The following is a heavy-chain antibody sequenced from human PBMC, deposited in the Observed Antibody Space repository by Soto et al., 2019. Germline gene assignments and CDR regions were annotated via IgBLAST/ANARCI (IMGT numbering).Heavy chain of an antibody. D-gene: IGHD3-16*01. Sequence: GSLRLSCVVSGFTLSSRWMHWVRQTPGKGLVWVSRIQPDGSIINYADSVKGRFTISRDNAKNALYLHMNSLRPEDTVMYYCVRDQGTFGKAVFDSWGQGTLVTVSS. J-gene: IGHJ4*02. V-gene: IGHV3-74*01. CDR2: IQPDGSII. CDR1: GFTLSSRW. CDR3: VRDQGTFGKAVFDS.